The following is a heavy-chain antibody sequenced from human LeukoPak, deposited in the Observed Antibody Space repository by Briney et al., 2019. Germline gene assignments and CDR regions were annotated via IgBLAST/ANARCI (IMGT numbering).Heavy chain of an antibody. V-gene: IGHV3-64*01. Sequence: PGGSLRLSCAASGFTFSDYAIHWVRQCPGKGLEYVSTISGNGGSTFYANSVKGRFTISRDNAKNSLYLQMNSLRAEDTAVYYCARAITNYGYIFDYWGQGTLVTVSS. J-gene: IGHJ4*02. D-gene: IGHD5-18*01. CDR2: ISGNGGST. CDR3: ARAITNYGYIFDY. CDR1: GFTFSDYA.